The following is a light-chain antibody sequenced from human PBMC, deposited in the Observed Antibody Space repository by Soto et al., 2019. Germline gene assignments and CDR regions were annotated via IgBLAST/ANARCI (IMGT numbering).Light chain of an antibody. CDR1: QSVLYSPNNNNY. CDR2: WAS. J-gene: IGKJ1*01. Sequence: DIVMTQSPDSLAVSLGERATINCKSSQSVLYSPNNNNYLAWYQQKPGQPPKLLIYWASTRESGVPDRISGSGSGTDFTLTISSLQAEDVAVYYCQQYYSTPPTFGQGTKVEIK. CDR3: QQYYSTPPT. V-gene: IGKV4-1*01.